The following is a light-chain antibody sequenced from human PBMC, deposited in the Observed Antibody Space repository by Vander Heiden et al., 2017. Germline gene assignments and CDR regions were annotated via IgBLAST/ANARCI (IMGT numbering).Light chain of an antibody. Sequence: QSVLPQPPSTSGTPGQRFTISCSGVRTTLRSNNVNWYQQLPGTAPKLLIYRNDQRPSGVPDRFSGSKSVTTVTLAISGVQAEDEAEYYCEASDDSRNGLVFGGGTKLTVL. CDR1: RTTLRSNN. V-gene: IGLV1-44*01. J-gene: IGLJ2*01. CDR3: EASDDSRNGLV. CDR2: RND.